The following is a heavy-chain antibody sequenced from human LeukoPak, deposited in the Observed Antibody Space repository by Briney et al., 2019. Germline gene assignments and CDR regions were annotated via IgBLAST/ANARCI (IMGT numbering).Heavy chain of an antibody. CDR3: ARDRYYYDTSGSIRFDY. V-gene: IGHV4-4*07. J-gene: IGHJ4*02. D-gene: IGHD3-22*01. Sequence: SETLSLTCTVSGGSISSYYWSWIRQPAGKVLEWVGRIYTSGNTNYNPSLKSRVTMSVDTSKNQFSLKLSSVTAADTAVYYCARDRYYYDTSGSIRFDYWGQGTLVTASS. CDR1: GGSISSYY. CDR2: IYTSGNT.